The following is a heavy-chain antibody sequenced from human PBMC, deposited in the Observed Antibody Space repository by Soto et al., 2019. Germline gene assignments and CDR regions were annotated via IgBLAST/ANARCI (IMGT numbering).Heavy chain of an antibody. J-gene: IGHJ4*02. Sequence: QVQLQESGPGLVKPSGTLSLTCAVSGGSISSSNWWRWVRQPPGKGLTWIGEIYHSGSTNDNPSRSVRITITVDKQQDDSALYLSAGTSADAVVNYCAGGSNFDNWGEGTLVTVSS. CDR2: IYHSGST. CDR3: AGGSNFDN. CDR1: GGSISSSNW. V-gene: IGHV4-4*02.